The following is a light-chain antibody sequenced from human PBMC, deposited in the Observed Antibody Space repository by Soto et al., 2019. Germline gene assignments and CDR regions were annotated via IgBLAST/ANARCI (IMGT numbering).Light chain of an antibody. CDR3: SSYTSSSTPYV. CDR2: EVS. Sequence: QSALTQPPSVSGSPGQSVTISCTGTSSDVGSYNRVSWYQQPPGTAPKLMIYEVSNRPSGVPDRFSGSKSGNTASLTISGLQAEDEADYYCSSYTSSSTPYVFGTGTKLTVL. J-gene: IGLJ1*01. CDR1: SSDVGSYNR. V-gene: IGLV2-18*02.